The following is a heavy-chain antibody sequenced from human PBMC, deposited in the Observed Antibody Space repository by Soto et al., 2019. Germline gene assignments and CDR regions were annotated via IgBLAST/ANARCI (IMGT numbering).Heavy chain of an antibody. CDR2: IIPIFVTA. CDR3: ATIAAAGRLMPTYDPQAYYYGMDI. J-gene: IGHJ6*02. Sequence: GASVKVSCKASGGTFSSYAITWVRQAPGQGLEWMGGIIPIFVTANYAQKFQGRVTITADESTSTAYMELSSLRSEDTAVYYCATIAAAGRLMPTYDPQAYYYGMDIWGQGTPVTVSS. CDR1: GGTFSSYA. D-gene: IGHD6-13*01. V-gene: IGHV1-69*13.